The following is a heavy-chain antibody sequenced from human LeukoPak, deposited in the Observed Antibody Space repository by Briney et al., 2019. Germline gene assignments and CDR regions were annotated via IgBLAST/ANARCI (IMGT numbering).Heavy chain of an antibody. D-gene: IGHD4-17*01. J-gene: IGHJ4*02. V-gene: IGHV3-66*01. Sequence: GGSLRLSCAASGFTVSTNYMSWVRQAPGKGLEWVSVIYSGGSTDYADSVKGRFTISRDNSKDTLYLQMNSLRAEDTAVYYCARDRYGDYFDYWGQGTRVTVSS. CDR1: GFTVSTNY. CDR3: ARDRYGDYFDY. CDR2: IYSGGST.